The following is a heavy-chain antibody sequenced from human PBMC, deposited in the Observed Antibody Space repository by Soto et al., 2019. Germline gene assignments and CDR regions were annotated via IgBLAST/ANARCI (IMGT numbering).Heavy chain of an antibody. D-gene: IGHD3-22*01. CDR1: GYTFTSYY. CDR3: ARESYYYDSSGYLDY. Sequence: QVQLVQSGAEVKKPGASVKVSCKASGYTFTSYYMHWVRQAPGQGLEWMGIINPSGGSTSYAQKYKGRVTMTRDKSTSKVYMELSSLRYEDTAVYYCARESYYYDSSGYLDYWGQGTLVTVSS. V-gene: IGHV1-46*01. J-gene: IGHJ4*02. CDR2: INPSGGST.